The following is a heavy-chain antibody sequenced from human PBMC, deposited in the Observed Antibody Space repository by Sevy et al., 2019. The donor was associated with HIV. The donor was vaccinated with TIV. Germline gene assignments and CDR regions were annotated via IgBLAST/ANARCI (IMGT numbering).Heavy chain of an antibody. V-gene: IGHV3-49*04. D-gene: IGHD1-1*01. J-gene: IGHJ4*02. CDR1: GFTFGDYC. CDR3: TRWKGAKSIFDY. CDR2: LKSKAYGGTV. Sequence: GGSLRLSCTASGFTFGDYCMSWVRQAPGKGLEWVAFLKSKAYGGTVDHAESGKGRFTISRDDSKGIAYLQMNDLNTGVTDVYYCTRWKGAKSIFDYWGQGALVTVSS.